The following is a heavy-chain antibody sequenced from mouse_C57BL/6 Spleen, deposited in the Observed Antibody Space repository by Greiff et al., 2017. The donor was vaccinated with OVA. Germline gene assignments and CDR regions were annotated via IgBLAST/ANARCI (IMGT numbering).Heavy chain of an antibody. CDR1: GYTFTSYW. V-gene: IGHV1-52*01. J-gene: IGHJ2*01. CDR3: ARFQDSSGGGY. Sequence: VQLQQPGAELVRPGSSVKLSCKASGYTFTSYWMHWVKQRPIQGLEWIGNIDPSDSETHYNQKFKDKATLTVDKSSSTAYMQLSSLTSEDSAVYYCARFQDSSGGGYWGQGTTLTVSS. CDR2: IDPSDSET. D-gene: IGHD3-2*02.